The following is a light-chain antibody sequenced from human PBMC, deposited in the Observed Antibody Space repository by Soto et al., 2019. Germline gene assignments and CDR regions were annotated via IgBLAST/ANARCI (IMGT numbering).Light chain of an antibody. CDR2: DAS. Sequence: EIVLTQSPATLSLSPGEIAALSCRASQSVSSYLAWYQQKPGQAPRLLIYDASKRATGIPARFSGSGSGTDFTLTISSLEPEDVAVYYCQQRSNWPSTFGGGTKVEIK. CDR3: QQRSNWPST. CDR1: QSVSSY. V-gene: IGKV3-11*01. J-gene: IGKJ4*01.